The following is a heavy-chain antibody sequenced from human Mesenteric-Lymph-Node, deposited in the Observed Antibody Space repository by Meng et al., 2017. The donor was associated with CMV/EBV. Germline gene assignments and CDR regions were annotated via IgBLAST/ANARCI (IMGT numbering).Heavy chain of an antibody. J-gene: IGHJ3*02. CDR1: GFTVSSNY. CDR3: ARGWSGELLDAFDI. Sequence: LSLTCAASGFTVSSNYMSWVRQAPGKGLEWVSSISSSSSYIYYADSVKGRFTISRDNAKNSLYLQMNSLRAEDTAVYYCARGWSGELLDAFDIWGQGTMVTVSS. CDR2: ISSSSSYI. D-gene: IGHD1-26*01. V-gene: IGHV3-21*01.